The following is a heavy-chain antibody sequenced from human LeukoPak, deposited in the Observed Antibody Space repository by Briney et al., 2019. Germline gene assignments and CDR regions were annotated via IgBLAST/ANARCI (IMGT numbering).Heavy chain of an antibody. CDR2: IIPIFGTA. J-gene: IGHJ3*02. CDR3: ARARRAVAGMEGAFDI. CDR1: GGTFRSYA. V-gene: IGHV1-69*01. D-gene: IGHD6-19*01. Sequence: SVKVSCKASGGTFRSYAISCVRQAPGQGLEWMGGIIPIFGTANYAQKFQGRVTITADESTSTAYMELSSLRSEDTAVYYCARARRAVAGMEGAFDIWGQGTMVTVSS.